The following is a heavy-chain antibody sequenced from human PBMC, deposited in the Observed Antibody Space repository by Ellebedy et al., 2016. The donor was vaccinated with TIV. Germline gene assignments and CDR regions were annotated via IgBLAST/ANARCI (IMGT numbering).Heavy chain of an antibody. CDR2: IYFSGGT. Sequence: MPSETLSLTCTVSGDSISSNSHYWGWIRQPPGKGLEWIGSIYFSGGTHYNPSLESRVTISIDTPKNDFSLRLTSVTAADTAVYYCARHVSLSDAFDIWGQGTMVTVSS. V-gene: IGHV4-39*01. CDR1: GDSISSNSHY. CDR3: ARHVSLSDAFDI. J-gene: IGHJ3*02.